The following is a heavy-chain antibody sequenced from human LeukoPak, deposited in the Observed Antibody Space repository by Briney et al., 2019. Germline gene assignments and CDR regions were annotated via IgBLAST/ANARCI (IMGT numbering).Heavy chain of an antibody. Sequence: GGSLRLSCAASGFALSSYAMNWVRQAPAKGLEWVSAISDSGYGTYYADSVKGRFAISRDNSKNTLYLQMNSLRAEDTAVYYCAKSSGRDYFDSWGQGTLVTVSS. CDR2: ISDSGYGT. CDR1: GFALSSYA. V-gene: IGHV3-23*01. CDR3: AKSSGRDYFDS. D-gene: IGHD1-26*01. J-gene: IGHJ4*02.